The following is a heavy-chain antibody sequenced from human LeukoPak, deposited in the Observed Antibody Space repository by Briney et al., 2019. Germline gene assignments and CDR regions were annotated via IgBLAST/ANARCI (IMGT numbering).Heavy chain of an antibody. CDR3: AKESGAFYYDSSGYSNDAFDI. V-gene: IGHV3-9*01. CDR2: ISWNSGSI. J-gene: IGHJ3*02. D-gene: IGHD3-22*01. CDR1: GFTFDDYA. Sequence: GGSLRLSCAASGFTFDDYAMHWVRQAPGKGLEWVLGISWNSGSIGYADSVKGRFTISRDNAKNSLYLQMNSLRAEDTALYYCAKESGAFYYDSSGYSNDAFDIWGQGTMVTVSS.